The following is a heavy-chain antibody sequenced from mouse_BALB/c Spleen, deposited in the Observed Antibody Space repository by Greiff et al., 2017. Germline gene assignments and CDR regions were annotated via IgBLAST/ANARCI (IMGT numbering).Heavy chain of an antibody. CDR2: IDPETGGT. CDR1: GYTFTDYE. CDR3: TRGGGYYDY. J-gene: IGHJ2*01. V-gene: IGHV1-15*01. Sequence: VKLMESGAELVRPGASVTLSCKASGYTFTDYEMHWVKQTPVHGLEWIGAIDPETGGTAYNQKFKGKATLTADKSSSTAYMELRSLTSEDSAVYYCTRGGGYYDYWGQGTTLTVSS. D-gene: IGHD2-3*01.